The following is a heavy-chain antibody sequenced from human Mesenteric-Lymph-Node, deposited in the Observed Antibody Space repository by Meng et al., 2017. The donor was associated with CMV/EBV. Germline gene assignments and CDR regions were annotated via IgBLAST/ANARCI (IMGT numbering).Heavy chain of an antibody. D-gene: IGHD3-10*01. CDR2: INHSGST. J-gene: IGHJ4*02. CDR1: GGSFSGYY. CDR3: ARISPVKFGSGTYYFDY. V-gene: IGHV4-34*01. Sequence: SETLSLTCAVYGGSFSGYYWSWIRQPPGKGLEWIAEINHSGSTNCKPSLKSRVTISVDTSKNQFSLNLSSVTAADTAVYFCARISPVKFGSGTYYFDYWGQGTLVTVSS.